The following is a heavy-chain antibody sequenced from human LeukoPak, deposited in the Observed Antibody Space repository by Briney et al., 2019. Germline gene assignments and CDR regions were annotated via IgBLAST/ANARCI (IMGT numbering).Heavy chain of an antibody. V-gene: IGHV3-48*01. J-gene: IGHJ4*02. D-gene: IGHD2-21*02. Sequence: GGSLRLSCAASGFTFSSYSMNWVRQAPGKGLEWVSYISSSSSTIYYADSVKGRFTISRDNSKNTLYLRMNSLRAEDTAVYYCAKGARDPYDYWGQGTLVTVSS. CDR2: ISSSSSTI. CDR3: AKGARDPYDY. CDR1: GFTFSSYS.